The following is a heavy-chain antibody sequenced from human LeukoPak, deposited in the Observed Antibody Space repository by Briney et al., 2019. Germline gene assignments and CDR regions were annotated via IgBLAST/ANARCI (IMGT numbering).Heavy chain of an antibody. V-gene: IGHV1-18*01. D-gene: IGHD3-22*01. CDR3: ARSYYDSSGYQRYAFDI. J-gene: IGHJ3*02. CDR2: ISAYNGNT. Sequence: ASVKVSCKASGYTFTNYGISWVRQAPGQGLEWMGWISAYNGNTNYAQKLQGRVTMTTDTSTSTAYMELRGLRSDDTAVYYCARSYYDSSGYQRYAFDIWGQGTMVTVSS. CDR1: GYTFTNYG.